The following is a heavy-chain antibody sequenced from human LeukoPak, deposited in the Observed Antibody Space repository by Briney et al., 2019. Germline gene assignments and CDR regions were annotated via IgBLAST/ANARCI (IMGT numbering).Heavy chain of an antibody. Sequence: SETLSLTCTVPGDSINSYYWNWIRQPPGKGLEWIGYIYYRGFTNYNPSLKSRVSTSIDTSKKQFSLKLSSVTAADTAIYYCAGVFSGRRPFELWGKGTLVTVPS. V-gene: IGHV4-59*01. J-gene: IGHJ4*02. CDR1: GDSINSYY. CDR2: IYYRGFT. D-gene: IGHD3-10*01. CDR3: AGVFSGRRPFEL.